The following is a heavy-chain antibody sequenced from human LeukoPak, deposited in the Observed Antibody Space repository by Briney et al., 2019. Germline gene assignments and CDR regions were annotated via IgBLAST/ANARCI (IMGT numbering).Heavy chain of an antibody. CDR2: IYYSGST. CDR3: ARDAPWRCSGGSCSHDAFDI. J-gene: IGHJ3*02. V-gene: IGHV4-59*12. D-gene: IGHD2-15*01. CDR1: GGSISSYY. Sequence: PSETLSLTCTVSGGSISSYYWSWIRQPPGKGLEWIGYIYYSGSTYYNPSLKSRVTISVDTSKNQFSLKLSSVTAADTAVYYCARDAPWRCSGGSCSHDAFDIWGQGTMVTVSS.